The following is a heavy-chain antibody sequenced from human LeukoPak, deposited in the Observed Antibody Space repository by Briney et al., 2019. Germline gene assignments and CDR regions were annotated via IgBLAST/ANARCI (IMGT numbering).Heavy chain of an antibody. CDR3: AREFYPYYFDY. V-gene: IGHV1-2*06. Sequence: GASVKVSCKASGYTFTGYYIHWVRQAPGQGLEWMGRINPNSGGTNYAQKFQGRVTMTRDTSISTAYMELSRLRSDDTAVYYCAREFYPYYFDYWGQGTLVIVSS. J-gene: IGHJ4*02. CDR2: INPNSGGT. CDR1: GYTFTGYY.